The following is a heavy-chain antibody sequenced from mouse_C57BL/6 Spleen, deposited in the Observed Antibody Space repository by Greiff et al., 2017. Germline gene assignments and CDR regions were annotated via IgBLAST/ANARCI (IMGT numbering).Heavy chain of an antibody. CDR1: GYTFTSYW. J-gene: IGHJ3*01. D-gene: IGHD2-12*01. V-gene: IGHV1-52*01. CDR3: AREGIYDRGFAY. Sequence: QQSCKASGYTFTSYWMHWVKQRPIQGLEWIGNIDPSDSETHYNQKFKDKATLTVDKSSSTAYMQLSSLTSEDSAVYYCAREGIYDRGFAYWGQGTLVTVSA. CDR2: IDPSDSET.